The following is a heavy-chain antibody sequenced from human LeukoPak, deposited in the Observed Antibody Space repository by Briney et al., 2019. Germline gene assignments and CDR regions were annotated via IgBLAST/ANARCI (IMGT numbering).Heavy chain of an antibody. CDR2: IYYSGST. CDR3: ARQRGSGSLGYFDY. J-gene: IGHJ4*02. V-gene: IGHV4-34*01. D-gene: IGHD3-10*01. Sequence: SETLSLTCAVYGGSFSGYYWSWIRQPPGKGLEWIGSIYYSGSTYYNPSLKSRVTISVDTSKNQFSLKLSSVTAADTAVYYCARQRGSGSLGYFDYWGQGTLVTVSS. CDR1: GGSFSGYY.